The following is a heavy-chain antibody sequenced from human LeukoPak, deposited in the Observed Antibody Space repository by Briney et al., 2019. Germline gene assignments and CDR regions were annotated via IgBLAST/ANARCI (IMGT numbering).Heavy chain of an antibody. J-gene: IGHJ4*02. D-gene: IGHD3-10*01. CDR2: IYYSGST. V-gene: IGHV4-59*12. CDR3: ARELLWFGIPRGYFDY. Sequence: NPSETLSLTCTVSGGSISSYYWSWIRQPPGKGLEWIGYIYYSGSTNYNPSLKSRVTISVDTSKNQFSLKLSSVTAADTAVYYCARELLWFGIPRGYFDYWGQGTLVTVSS. CDR1: GGSISSYY.